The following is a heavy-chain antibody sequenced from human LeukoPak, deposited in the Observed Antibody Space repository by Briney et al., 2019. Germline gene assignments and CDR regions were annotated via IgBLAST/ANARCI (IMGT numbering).Heavy chain of an antibody. D-gene: IGHD5-18*01. Sequence: ASVKVSCKASGYSFTNYGITWVRQAPGQGLEWMGGFDPEDGETIYAQKFQGRVTMTEDTSTDTAYMELNSLRSEDTAVYYCATEVDTAMVPWGQGTLVTVSS. CDR3: ATEVDTAMVP. J-gene: IGHJ5*02. CDR2: FDPEDGET. V-gene: IGHV1-24*01. CDR1: GYSFTNYG.